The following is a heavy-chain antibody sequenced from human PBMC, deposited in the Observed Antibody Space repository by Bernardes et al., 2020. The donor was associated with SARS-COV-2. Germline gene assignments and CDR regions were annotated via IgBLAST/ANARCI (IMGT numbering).Heavy chain of an antibody. V-gene: IGHV4-39*01. CDR2: IYSSGSS. CDR3: AGSSCGIDCYIGGLRSWDYGMDV. CDR1: GGSISSSNYY. D-gene: IGHD2-21*02. J-gene: IGHJ6*02. Sequence: SETLSLTCSVSGGSISSSNYYWGWIRQPPGKGLEWIGSIYSSGSSYYNPSLQSRFTESIDTSKNQFSLRLRFVTAADTAVYFCAGSSCGIDCYIGGLRSWDYGMDVWGQGTTVTVSS.